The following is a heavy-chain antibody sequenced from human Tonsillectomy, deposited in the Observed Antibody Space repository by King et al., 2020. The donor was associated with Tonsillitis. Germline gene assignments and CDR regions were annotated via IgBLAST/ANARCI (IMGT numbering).Heavy chain of an antibody. CDR2: ISIGSDTT. V-gene: IGHV3-48*01. Sequence: VQLVESGGGLVQPGESLRLSCVGSGFTFHSYSMTWVRQAPGKGLEWLSYISIGSDTTYYADSVKGRFTIFRDDAENSLYLEMNNLRAEDTAVYYCARGGWSGSLGYWGQGTLVTVSS. CDR1: GFTFHSYS. D-gene: IGHD3-10*02. J-gene: IGHJ4*02. CDR3: ARGGWSGSLGY.